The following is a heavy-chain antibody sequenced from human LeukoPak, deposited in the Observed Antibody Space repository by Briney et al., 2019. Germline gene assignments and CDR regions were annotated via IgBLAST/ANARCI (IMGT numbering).Heavy chain of an antibody. V-gene: IGHV3-23*01. CDR3: AKANFAWGYWYFDL. D-gene: IGHD3-9*01. J-gene: IGHJ2*01. Sequence: GRSLRLSCAASGFTFSSYAMHWVRQAPGKGLEWVSGISGRDGSTYFADSVKGRFTISRDKSKNTVNVQMSSLRVEDTALYYCAKANFAWGYWYFDLWGRGTLVTVSS. CDR1: GFTFSSYA. CDR2: ISGRDGST.